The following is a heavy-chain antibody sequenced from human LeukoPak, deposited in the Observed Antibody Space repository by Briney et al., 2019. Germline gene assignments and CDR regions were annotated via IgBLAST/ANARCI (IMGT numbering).Heavy chain of an antibody. CDR2: ITDSGGAN. V-gene: IGHV3-48*02. J-gene: IGHJ4*02. CDR1: GFTFSSYS. D-gene: IGHD1-26*01. Sequence: GGSLRLSCAASGFTFSSYSMNWVRQTPGKGLEWVSYITDSGGANYYADSVKGRFTISRDNAKNSLYLQVSSLRDEDTGIYYCARDHNVGFDYWGQGALVTVSS. CDR3: ARDHNVGFDY.